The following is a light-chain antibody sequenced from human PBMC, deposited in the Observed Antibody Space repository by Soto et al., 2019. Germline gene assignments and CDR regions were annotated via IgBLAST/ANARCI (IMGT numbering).Light chain of an antibody. J-gene: IGKJ5*01. CDR1: QSVSSSY. Sequence: EIVLTQSPGTLSLSPGERATLSCRASQSVSSSYLAWYQQKPGQAPRLLIYDASSRATGIADRFSGSGSGTDFTLIISRLEPEDFAVYYCQQYSRAPITFGQGTRLEI. V-gene: IGKV3-20*01. CDR2: DAS. CDR3: QQYSRAPIT.